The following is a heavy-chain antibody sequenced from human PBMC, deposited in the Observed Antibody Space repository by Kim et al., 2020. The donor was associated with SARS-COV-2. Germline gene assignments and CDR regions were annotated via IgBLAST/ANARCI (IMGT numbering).Heavy chain of an antibody. CDR2: ISYDGSNK. D-gene: IGHD3-3*01. Sequence: GGSLRLSCAASGFTFSSYGMHWVRQAPGKGLEWVAVISYDGSNKYYADSVKGRFTISRDNSKNTLYLQMNSLRAEDTAVYYCAKPRGGGGRVYDFWSGYSLGGRVDYWGQGNLVTVSS. CDR3: AKPRGGGGRVYDFWSGYSLGGRVDY. J-gene: IGHJ4*02. CDR1: GFTFSSYG. V-gene: IGHV3-30*18.